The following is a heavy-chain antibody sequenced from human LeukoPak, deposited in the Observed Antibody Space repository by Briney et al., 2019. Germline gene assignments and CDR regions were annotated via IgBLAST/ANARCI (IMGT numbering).Heavy chain of an antibody. CDR2: ISGSGDST. Sequence: GGSLRLSCAASGFTFSSYAMSWVRQAPGKGLEWVSAISGSGDSTYYADSAKGRFTISRDNSRNTLYLQMNSLRAEDTAIYYCAKLSPTTLYDSRGWFDPWGQGTLVTVSS. CDR1: GFTFSSYA. D-gene: IGHD3-3*01. V-gene: IGHV3-23*01. J-gene: IGHJ5*02. CDR3: AKLSPTTLYDSRGWFDP.